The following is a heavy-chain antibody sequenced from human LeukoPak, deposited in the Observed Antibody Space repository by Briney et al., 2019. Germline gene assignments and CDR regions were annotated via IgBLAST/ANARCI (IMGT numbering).Heavy chain of an antibody. V-gene: IGHV3-23*01. CDR3: AKDKAYCSGGSCYNAFDI. Sequence: GGSLRLSCTASGFTFSSYAMSWVRQAPGKGLEWVSGISGSGGSTYYADSVKGRFTISRDNSKNTLYLQMNSLRAEDAAVYYCAKDKAYCSGGSCYNAFDIWGQGTMVTVSS. CDR2: ISGSGGST. CDR1: GFTFSSYA. D-gene: IGHD2-15*01. J-gene: IGHJ3*02.